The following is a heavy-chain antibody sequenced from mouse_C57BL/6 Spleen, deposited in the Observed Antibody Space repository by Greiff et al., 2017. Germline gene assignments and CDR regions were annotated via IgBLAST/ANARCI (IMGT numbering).Heavy chain of an antibody. Sequence: VQLQQPGAELVKPGASVKMSCKASGYTFTSYWITWVKQRPGQGLEWIGDIYPGSGSTTYNEKFKSKATLTVDTSSSTAYMQLSSLTSEDSAVYYCARYGIYYYGSSYGARDYWGQGTSVTVSS. CDR1: GYTFTSYW. J-gene: IGHJ4*01. CDR2: IYPGSGST. V-gene: IGHV1-55*01. CDR3: ARYGIYYYGSSYGARDY. D-gene: IGHD1-1*01.